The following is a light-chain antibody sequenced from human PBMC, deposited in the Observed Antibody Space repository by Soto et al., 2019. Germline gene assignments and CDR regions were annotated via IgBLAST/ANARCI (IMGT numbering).Light chain of an antibody. Sequence: EIVLTQSPATLSLSPGERATLSCRASQSVSSYLVWYQQKPGQAPRLLIYDASTRATDVPARFSGSGSGTDFTLTISSPEPEDFAIYYCQQRSSWPPFSFGPGTTVDIK. CDR2: DAS. CDR3: QQRSSWPPFS. V-gene: IGKV3-11*01. J-gene: IGKJ3*01. CDR1: QSVSSY.